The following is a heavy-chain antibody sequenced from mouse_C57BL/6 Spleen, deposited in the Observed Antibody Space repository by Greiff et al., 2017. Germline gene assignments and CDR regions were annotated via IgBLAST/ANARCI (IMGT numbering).Heavy chain of an antibody. CDR2: IHPNSGST. CDR1: GYTFTSYW. J-gene: IGHJ4*01. CDR3: ARSKAAQAIDYAMDY. Sequence: VQLQQPGAELVKPGASVKLSCKASGYTFTSYWMHWVKQRPGPGLEWIGMIHPNSGSTNYNEKFKSKATLTVDKSSSTAYMQLSSLTSEDSAVYYCARSKAAQAIDYAMDYWGQGTSVTVSS. V-gene: IGHV1-64*01. D-gene: IGHD3-2*02.